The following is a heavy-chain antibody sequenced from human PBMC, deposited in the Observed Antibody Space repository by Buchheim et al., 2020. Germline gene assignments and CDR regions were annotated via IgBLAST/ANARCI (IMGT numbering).Heavy chain of an antibody. V-gene: IGHV1-46*01. Sequence: QVQLVQSGAEVKKPGASVKVSCKASGYTFTSYYMHWVRQAPGQGLEWMGIINPSGGSTSYAQKFQGRVTMTRDTSTSTVYMELSSLRSEDTAVYYCASYYYYGSESSTVDYYYYGMDVWGQGTT. J-gene: IGHJ6*02. D-gene: IGHD3-10*01. CDR3: ASYYYYGSESSTVDYYYYGMDV. CDR1: GYTFTSYY. CDR2: INPSGGST.